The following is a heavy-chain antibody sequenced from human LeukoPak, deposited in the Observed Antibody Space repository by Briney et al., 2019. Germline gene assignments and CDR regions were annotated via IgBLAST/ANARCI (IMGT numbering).Heavy chain of an antibody. V-gene: IGHV4-39*01. CDR3: ARQGAFNY. D-gene: IGHD3-16*01. CDR2: IYYSGST. Sequence: PSGTLSLTCTVSGGSISSSSYYWGWIRQPPGKGLEWIGSIYYSGSTYYNPSLKSRVTISVDTSKNQFSLKLSSVTAADTAVYYCARQGAFNYWGQGTLVTVSS. J-gene: IGHJ4*02. CDR1: GGSISSSSYY.